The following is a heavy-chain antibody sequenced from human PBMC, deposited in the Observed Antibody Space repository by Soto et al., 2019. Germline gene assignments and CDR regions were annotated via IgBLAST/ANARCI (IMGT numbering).Heavy chain of an antibody. D-gene: IGHD3-22*01. Sequence: QLQLQESGPGLVKPSETLSLTCTVSGGSISSSSYYWGWIRQPPGKGLELFGSIYYSGSTYYNPSLTRRLNIYVYTPKHQFALKLSSVSAADTAVYYCEREPPRAMKVVVPNAFDIWGQGTMVAVSS. CDR1: GGSISSSSYY. CDR2: IYYSGST. V-gene: IGHV4-39*02. CDR3: EREPPRAMKVVVPNAFDI. J-gene: IGHJ3*02.